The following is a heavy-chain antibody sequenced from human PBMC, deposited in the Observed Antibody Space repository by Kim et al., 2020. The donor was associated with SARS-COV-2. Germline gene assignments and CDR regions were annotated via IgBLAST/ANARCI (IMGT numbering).Heavy chain of an antibody. CDR1: GFTFSDYY. V-gene: IGHV3-11*06. CDR3: ARDYYGSGRTQANYYYYGMDV. Sequence: GGSLRLSCAASGFTFSDYYMSWIRQAPGKGLEWVSYISSSSSYTNYADSVKGRFTISRDNAKNSLYLQMNSLRAGDTAVYYCARDYYGSGRTQANYYYYGMDVWGQGTTVTVSS. D-gene: IGHD3-10*01. CDR2: ISSSSSYT. J-gene: IGHJ6*02.